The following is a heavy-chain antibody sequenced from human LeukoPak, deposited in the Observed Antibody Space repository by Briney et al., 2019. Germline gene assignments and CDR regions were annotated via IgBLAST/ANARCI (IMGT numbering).Heavy chain of an antibody. CDR2: IYYSGST. CDR3: ARGPYDIFEY. D-gene: IGHD3-9*01. CDR1: GGSVSSGSYY. Sequence: SETLSLTCTVSGGSVSSGSYYWSWIRQPPGKGLEWIGYIYYSGSTNYNPSLKSRVTISVDTSKNQFSLKLSPVTAADTAVYYCARGPYDIFEYWGQGTLVTVSS. V-gene: IGHV4-61*01. J-gene: IGHJ4*02.